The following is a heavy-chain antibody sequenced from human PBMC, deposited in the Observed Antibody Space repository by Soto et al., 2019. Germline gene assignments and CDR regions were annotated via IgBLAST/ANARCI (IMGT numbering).Heavy chain of an antibody. CDR2: IYWDDEK. J-gene: IGHJ5*02. Sequence: SGALPVNPAQTLPLTYTFSGFSLNTRALNLALSLQPPVDALDLLALIYWDDEKRYSPSLQNSLTATKDSSRNQVVLTMTNMDPVDTATYYCAHSRLYCGSTTCHKKNSYFDAWGQGPLVTVSS. CDR1: GFSLNTRALN. V-gene: IGHV2-5*02. D-gene: IGHD2-2*01. CDR3: AHSRLYCGSTTCHKKNSYFDA.